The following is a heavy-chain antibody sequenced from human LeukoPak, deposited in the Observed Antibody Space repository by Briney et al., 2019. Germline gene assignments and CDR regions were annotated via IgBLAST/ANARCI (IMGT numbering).Heavy chain of an antibody. V-gene: IGHV3-30*02. J-gene: IGHJ4*02. CDR1: GFTFSSYG. CDR2: IRYDESKT. CDR3: AKSHLPNSYSGTYYCDY. D-gene: IGHD1-26*01. Sequence: GGSLRLSCAASGFTFSSYGMHWVRQAPAKGLEWVAFIRYDESKTFYGDSVKGRFAVSRDNSKNTLYLQMNSLRAEDTAVYYCAKSHLPNSYSGTYYCDYWGQGTQVTVSS.